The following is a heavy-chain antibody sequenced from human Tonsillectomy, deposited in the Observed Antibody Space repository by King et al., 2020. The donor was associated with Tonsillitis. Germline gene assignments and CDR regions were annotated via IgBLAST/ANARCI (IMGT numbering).Heavy chain of an antibody. D-gene: IGHD3-10*01. Sequence: QLQESGPGLVKPSETLSLTCTVSGGSISRSNYHWAWIRQPPGKGLEWIGNIYYTGSTYYNPSLTSRVTISVDTSKNQFSLKLSSVTATDTAVYYFARRSDPMLQGLIHYFDYWGQGILVTVSS. CDR2: IYYTGST. CDR1: GGSISRSNYH. V-gene: IGHV4-39*01. CDR3: ARRSDPMLQGLIHYFDY. J-gene: IGHJ4*02.